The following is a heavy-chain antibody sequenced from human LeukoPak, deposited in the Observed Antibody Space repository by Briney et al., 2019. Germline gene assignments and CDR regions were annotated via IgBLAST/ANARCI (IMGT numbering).Heavy chain of an antibody. CDR2: IYYSGSA. D-gene: IGHD3-22*01. CDR1: GGSISSYY. J-gene: IGHJ4*02. Sequence: SETLSLTCTVSGGSISSYYWSWIRQPPGKGLEWIGYIYYSGSANSTPSLKSLVTISVDTSKNQFSLKLSSVTAADTAVYYCARDPGDYYYDSSGYLDYWGQGTLVTFSS. V-gene: IGHV4-59*01. CDR3: ARDPGDYYYDSSGYLDY.